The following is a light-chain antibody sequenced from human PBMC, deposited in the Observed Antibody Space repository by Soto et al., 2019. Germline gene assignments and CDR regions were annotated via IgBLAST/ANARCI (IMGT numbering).Light chain of an antibody. V-gene: IGLV2-8*01. CDR2: DVN. CDR3: SSYAPSDVV. J-gene: IGLJ2*01. Sequence: QSVLTQPASVSGSPGQSITISCTGTPSDVGGSNSVSWYQQHPGKAPNLMIYDVNKRPSGVPDRFSGPKSGNTASLTVSGLQAADEAYYFCSSYAPSDVVFGGGTKLTVL. CDR1: PSDVGGSNS.